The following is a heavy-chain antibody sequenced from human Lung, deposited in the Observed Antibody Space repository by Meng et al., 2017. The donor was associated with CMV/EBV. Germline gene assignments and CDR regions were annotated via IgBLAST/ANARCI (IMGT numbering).Heavy chain of an antibody. Sequence: SCAASGFTFNNYWMTWVRQAPGKGLEWVANIKQDGSEKYYVDSVKGRFTVSRDNAKNSLYLQMNSLRAEDTAVYYCARDAAYCSNTSCYYSYGLDVWXQGTTVTVSS. CDR1: GFTFNNYW. CDR3: ARDAAYCSNTSCYYSYGLDV. V-gene: IGHV3-7*01. J-gene: IGHJ6*02. CDR2: IKQDGSEK. D-gene: IGHD2-2*01.